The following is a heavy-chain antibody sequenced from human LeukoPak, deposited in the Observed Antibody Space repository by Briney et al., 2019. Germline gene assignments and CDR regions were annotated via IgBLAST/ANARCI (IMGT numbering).Heavy chain of an antibody. CDR1: GGTFSSYA. V-gene: IGHV1-69*04. D-gene: IGHD3-10*01. Sequence: SVKISCKASGGTFSSYAISWVRQAPGQGLEWMGRIIPILGIANYAQKFQGRVTITADESTSTAYMELSSLRSEDTAVYYCARESRGIPWGQGTLVTVSS. CDR2: IIPILGIA. CDR3: ARESRGIP. J-gene: IGHJ5*02.